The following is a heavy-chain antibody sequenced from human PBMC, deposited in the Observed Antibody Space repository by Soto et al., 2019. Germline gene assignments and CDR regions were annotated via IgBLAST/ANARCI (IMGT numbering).Heavy chain of an antibody. Sequence: ASVKVSCKASGYTFTGYYMHWVRQAPGQGLEWMGWINPNSGGTNYAQKFQGRGTMTRDTSISTAYMELSRLGSDDTAVYYCARVSWSSTSCFRYLSFQHWGQGTLVTVSS. CDR3: ARVSWSSTSCFRYLSFQH. V-gene: IGHV1-2*02. J-gene: IGHJ1*01. CDR2: INPNSGGT. CDR1: GYTFTGYY. D-gene: IGHD2-2*01.